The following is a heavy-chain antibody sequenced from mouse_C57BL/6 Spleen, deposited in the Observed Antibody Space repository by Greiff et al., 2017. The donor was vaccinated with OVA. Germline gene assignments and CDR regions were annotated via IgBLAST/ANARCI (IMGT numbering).Heavy chain of an antibody. CDR1: GYTFTDYE. CDR3: TRGGYYGSSPWFAY. Sequence: VKLQESGAELVRPGASVTLSCKASGYTFTDYEMHWVKQTPVHGLEWIGAIDPETGGTAYNQKFKGKAILTADKSSSTAYMELRSLTSEDSAVYYCTRGGYYGSSPWFAYWGQGTLVTVSA. D-gene: IGHD1-1*01. V-gene: IGHV1-15*01. CDR2: IDPETGGT. J-gene: IGHJ3*01.